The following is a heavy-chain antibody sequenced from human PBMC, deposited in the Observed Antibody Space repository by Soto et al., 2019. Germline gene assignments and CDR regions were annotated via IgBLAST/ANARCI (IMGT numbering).Heavy chain of an antibody. CDR2: IWYDGSQK. CDR1: GFTFSSYG. Sequence: PGGSLRLSCAASGFTFSSYGIHWVRQAPGKGLEWVAVIWYDGSQKYYLDSVKGRFTISRDNSKNTLYLQMNSLRGEDTAVYYCAKGKSSNYVSHAFDVWGQGTMVTVSS. J-gene: IGHJ3*01. D-gene: IGHD3-10*02. CDR3: AKGKSSNYVSHAFDV. V-gene: IGHV3-33*03.